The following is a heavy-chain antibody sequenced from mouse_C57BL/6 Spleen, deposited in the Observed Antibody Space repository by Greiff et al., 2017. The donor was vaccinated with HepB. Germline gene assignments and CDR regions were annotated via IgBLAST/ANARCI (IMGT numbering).Heavy chain of an antibody. CDR1: GFTFSSYA. J-gene: IGHJ4*01. CDR3: TREYYYGSSYGAMDY. Sequence: EVKLMESGAGLVKPGGSLKLSCAASGFTFSSYAMSWVRQTPEKRLEWVAYISSGGDYIYYADTVKGRFTISRDNARTTLYLQMSSLKSEDTAMYYCTREYYYGSSYGAMDYWGQGTSVTVSS. D-gene: IGHD1-1*01. CDR2: ISSGGDYI. V-gene: IGHV5-9-1*02.